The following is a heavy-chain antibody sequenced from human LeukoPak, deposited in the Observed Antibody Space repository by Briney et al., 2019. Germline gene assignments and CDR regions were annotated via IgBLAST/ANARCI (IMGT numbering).Heavy chain of an antibody. CDR1: GGTFSSYA. D-gene: IGHD3-22*01. CDR2: IIPIFGIA. V-gene: IGHV1-69*04. CDR3: ARVKTGNYYDSSGYYY. Sequence: SVKVSCKASGGTFSSYAISWVRRAPGQGLEWMGRIIPIFGIANYAQKFQGRVTITADKSTSTAYMELSSLRSEDTAVYYCARVKTGNYYDSSGYYYWGQGTLVTVSS. J-gene: IGHJ4*02.